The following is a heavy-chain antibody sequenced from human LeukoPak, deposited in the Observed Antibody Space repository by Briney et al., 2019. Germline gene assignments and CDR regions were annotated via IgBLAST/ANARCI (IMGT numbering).Heavy chain of an antibody. CDR3: AKDLYSSGWYPMSY. V-gene: IGHV3-23*01. J-gene: IGHJ4*02. CDR1: GFTFSSYA. Sequence: GGSLRLSCAASGFTFSSYAMSWVRQAPGKGLEWVSAISSSGGSTYYADSVKGRFTISRDNSKNTLYLQMNSLRAEDTAVYYCAKDLYSSGWYPMSYWGQGTLVTVSS. D-gene: IGHD6-19*01. CDR2: ISSSGGST.